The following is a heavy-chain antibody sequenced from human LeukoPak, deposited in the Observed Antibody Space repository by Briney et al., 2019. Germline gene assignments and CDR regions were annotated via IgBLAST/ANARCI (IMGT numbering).Heavy chain of an antibody. V-gene: IGHV3-66*01. CDR3: ARGAYYYDSSGYLPY. D-gene: IGHD3-22*01. Sequence: PGGSLRLSCAASGFTVSSNYMSWVRQAPGKELEWVSVIYSGGSTYYADSVKGRFTISRDNSKNTLYLQMNSLRAEDTAVYYCARGAYYYDSSGYLPYWGQGTLVTVSS. CDR2: IYSGGST. CDR1: GFTVSSNY. J-gene: IGHJ4*02.